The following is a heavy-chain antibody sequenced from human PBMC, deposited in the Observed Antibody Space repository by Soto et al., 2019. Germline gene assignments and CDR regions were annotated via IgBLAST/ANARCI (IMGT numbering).Heavy chain of an antibody. V-gene: IGHV3-64*01. CDR3: ARGRKDDYGDPGDFDY. D-gene: IGHD4-17*01. J-gene: IGHJ4*02. CDR2: ITGNGGSI. Sequence: EVQLVESGGGLVQPGGSVRLSCAASGFTFSSYGMHWVRQAPGKGLEYVSAITGNGGSIYYANSVKGRFTISRDNSKNTLYLQMGSLRADDMAVYYCARGRKDDYGDPGDFDYWGQGTLVTVSS. CDR1: GFTFSSYG.